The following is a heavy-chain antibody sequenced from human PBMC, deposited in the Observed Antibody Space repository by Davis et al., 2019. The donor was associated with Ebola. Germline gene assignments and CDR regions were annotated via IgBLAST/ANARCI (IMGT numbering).Heavy chain of an antibody. D-gene: IGHD3-9*01. V-gene: IGHV3-7*03. CDR1: GFTFSSYW. Sequence: GESLKISCAASGFTFSSYWMSWVRQAPGKGLEWVANIKQDGSEKYYVDSVKGRFTISRDNAKNSLYLQMNSLRAEDTAVYYCARAHYDILTDPGGRNWFDPWGQGTLVTVSS. CDR3: ARAHYDILTDPGGRNWFDP. J-gene: IGHJ5*02. CDR2: IKQDGSEK.